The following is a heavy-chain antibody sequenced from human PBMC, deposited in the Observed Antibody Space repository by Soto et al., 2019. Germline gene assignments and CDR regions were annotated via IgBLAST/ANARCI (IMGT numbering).Heavy chain of an antibody. CDR3: ARVARGAWGVFDH. D-gene: IGHD3-16*01. V-gene: IGHV3-74*01. Sequence: EVQLVESGGGLVQPGGSLRLSCAASEFTFSSYWMHWVRQVPGKGLVWVSRIDYDGSTTSYADSVKGRFTISRDNAKNTLYLQMSSLTAEDTAVYYCARVARGAWGVFDHWGQGTLVTVSS. CDR2: IDYDGSTT. J-gene: IGHJ4*02. CDR1: EFTFSSYW.